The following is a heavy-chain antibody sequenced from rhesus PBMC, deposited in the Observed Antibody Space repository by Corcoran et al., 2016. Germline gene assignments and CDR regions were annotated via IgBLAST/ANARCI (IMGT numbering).Heavy chain of an antibody. CDR1: GGSISSKY. V-gene: IGHV4-160*01. CDR2: IYGSGGST. J-gene: IGHJ4*01. Sequence: QVQLQESGPGLVKPSETLSLTCAVPGGSISSKYLSWIRQATGKGLEWIGRIYGSGGSTDYNPSLKSRVTISTDTSKNQFSLKLSSVTAADTAVYYCAREEAGVWTGYYSVDYWGQGVLVTVSS. CDR3: AREEAGVWTGYYSVDY. D-gene: IGHD3-3*01.